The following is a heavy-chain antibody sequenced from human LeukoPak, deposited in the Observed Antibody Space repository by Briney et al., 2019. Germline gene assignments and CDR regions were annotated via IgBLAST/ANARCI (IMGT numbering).Heavy chain of an antibody. CDR1: GGSFSGYY. CDR3: ARGGRYHRIPFGFDY. D-gene: IGHD2-2*02. CDR2: INHSGST. J-gene: IGHJ4*02. V-gene: IGHV4-34*01. Sequence: PSDTLSLTCAVYGGSFSGYYWSWIRQPPGKGLEWIGEINHSGSTNYNPSLKSRVTISVDTSKNQFSLKLSSVTAADTAVYYCARGGRYHRIPFGFDYWGQGTLVTVSS.